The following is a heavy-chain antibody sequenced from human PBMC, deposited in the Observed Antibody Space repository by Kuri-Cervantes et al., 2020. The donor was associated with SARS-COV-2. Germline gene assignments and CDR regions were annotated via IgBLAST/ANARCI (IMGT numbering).Heavy chain of an antibody. Sequence: ASVKVSCKASGYAFTDYYMNWVRQAPGQGPEWMGWINPDGGTNSAQKFQGRVTMTREPSTSTVHMELSRLRFNDTAVFYCARNRRTGGYSFGFDLWGQGTLVTVSS. CDR1: GYAFTDYY. CDR2: INPDGGT. J-gene: IGHJ4*01. D-gene: IGHD5-18*01. CDR3: ARNRRTGGYSFGFDL. V-gene: IGHV1-2*02.